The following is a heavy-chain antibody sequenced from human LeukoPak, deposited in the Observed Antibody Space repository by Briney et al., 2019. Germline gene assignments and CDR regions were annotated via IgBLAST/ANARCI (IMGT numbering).Heavy chain of an antibody. V-gene: IGHV3-23*01. Sequence: GGSLRLSCSASGFTFSNFGMNWVRQAPGKGLEWVSRISTSGTTTHYLDSVKGRFTISRDNSKSILYLQMNFLTAEDTAVYYCARLTGYDWESSYDYWGQGTLVTVSS. D-gene: IGHD5-12*01. CDR2: ISTSGTTT. CDR1: GFTFSNFG. J-gene: IGHJ4*02. CDR3: ARLTGYDWESSYDY.